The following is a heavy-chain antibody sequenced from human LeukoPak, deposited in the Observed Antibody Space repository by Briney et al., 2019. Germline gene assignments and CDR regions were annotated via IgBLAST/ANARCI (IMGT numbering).Heavy chain of an antibody. CDR3: ARDRAGDKASFDY. J-gene: IGHJ4*02. V-gene: IGHV3-7*01. Sequence: GGSLRLSCAASGFPFSTYWMSWVRQAPGKGLEWVANIKQDGSEKYYVDSVKGRFTVSRDNAKNSLYLQMNSLRAEDTAVYYCARDRAGDKASFDYWGKGILVSVSS. CDR1: GFPFSTYW. CDR2: IKQDGSEK. D-gene: IGHD6-19*01.